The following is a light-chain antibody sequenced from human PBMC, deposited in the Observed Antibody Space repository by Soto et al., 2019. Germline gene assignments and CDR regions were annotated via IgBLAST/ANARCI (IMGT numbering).Light chain of an antibody. CDR1: QTISSVF. V-gene: IGKV3D-20*01. CDR2: DVS. J-gene: IGKJ1*01. CDR3: QQYGGSPWT. Sequence: EIVLTQSPATLSLSPGERATLSCGASQTISSVFLAWYQQKPGLAPRLVIYDVSRRATGIPDRFSGSGSGTDFTLTINRLEREDFAVYYCQQYGGSPWTFGQGTKVDIK.